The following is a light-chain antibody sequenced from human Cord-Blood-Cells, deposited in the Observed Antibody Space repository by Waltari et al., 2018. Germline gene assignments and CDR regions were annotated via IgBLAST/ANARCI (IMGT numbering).Light chain of an antibody. CDR2: GAS. CDR3: QQYGSSPPLT. Sequence: EIVWTQSPGTLSLSPGERATHTCRASQSVSSSYLAWYQQTPGQAPRLLIYGASSSATGIPDRFSGSGSGTDFTLTISRLEPEDFAVYYCQQYGSSPPLTFGGGTKVEIK. CDR1: QSVSSSY. V-gene: IGKV3-20*01. J-gene: IGKJ4*01.